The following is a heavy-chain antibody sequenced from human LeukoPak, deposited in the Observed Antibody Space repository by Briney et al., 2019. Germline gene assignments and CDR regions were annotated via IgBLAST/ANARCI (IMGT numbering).Heavy chain of an antibody. Sequence: GGSLRLSCAASGFAFSDYWMHWARQAQGKGLVWVSRLNTDGTSTHYADSVRGRFTISRDNAKNTLYLQMNSLRAEDTAVYYCARDPGLLCLDYWGHGTLVSVSS. CDR2: LNTDGTST. D-gene: IGHD2-2*01. CDR1: GFAFSDYW. J-gene: IGHJ4*01. V-gene: IGHV3-74*01. CDR3: ARDPGLLCLDY.